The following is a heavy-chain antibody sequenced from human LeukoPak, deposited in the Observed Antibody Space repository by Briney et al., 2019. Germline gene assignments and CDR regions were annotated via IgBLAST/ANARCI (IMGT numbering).Heavy chain of an antibody. J-gene: IGHJ4*02. CDR1: GGSFSGYC. D-gene: IGHD3-22*01. Sequence: SETLSLTCAVYGGSFSGYCWSWIRQPPGKGLEWIGEINHSGSTNYNPSLKSRVTISVDTSKNQFSLKLSSVTAADTAVYYCARAPADSGYYDSSGRGFDYWGQGTLVTVSS. CDR3: ARAPADSGYYDSSGRGFDY. CDR2: INHSGST. V-gene: IGHV4-34*01.